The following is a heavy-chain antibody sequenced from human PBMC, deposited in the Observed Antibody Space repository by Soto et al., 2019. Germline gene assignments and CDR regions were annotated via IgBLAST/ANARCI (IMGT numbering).Heavy chain of an antibody. V-gene: IGHV3-33*01. Sequence: GVSLRLSCAASGFTFSSYGMHWVRQAPGKGLEWVAVIWYDGSNKYYADSVKGRFTISRDNSKNTLYLQMNSLRAEDTAVYYCARDEFHYDSSGYSYWGQGTLVTVSS. J-gene: IGHJ4*02. D-gene: IGHD3-22*01. CDR1: GFTFSSYG. CDR3: ARDEFHYDSSGYSY. CDR2: IWYDGSNK.